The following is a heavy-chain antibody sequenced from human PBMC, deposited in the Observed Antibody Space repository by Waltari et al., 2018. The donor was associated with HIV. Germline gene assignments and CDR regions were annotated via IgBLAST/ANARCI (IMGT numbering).Heavy chain of an antibody. CDR2: ISAGGTK. V-gene: IGHV3-48*03. J-gene: IGHJ6*02. CDR1: GFTFSTSE. Sequence: EVQLVESGGGLVQPGGSLRPSCAGSGFTFSTSEMTWVRQAPGKGLEWISYISAGGTKYYADSVKGRFSISRDNAKNSLYLQMNSLRAEDTAVYYCAKAVGDTSGRYWGGDVWGQGTTVTVSS. D-gene: IGHD6-19*01. CDR3: AKAVGDTSGRYWGGDV.